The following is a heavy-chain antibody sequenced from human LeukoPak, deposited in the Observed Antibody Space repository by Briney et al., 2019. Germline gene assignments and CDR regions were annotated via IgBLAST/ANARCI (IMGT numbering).Heavy chain of an antibody. D-gene: IGHD5-24*01. V-gene: IGHV3-74*01. CDR3: ARGYNYANDFDS. CDR1: GFTFSNYW. J-gene: IGHJ4*02. Sequence: GGSLRLSCVASGFTFSNYWMHWVRQAPGKGLVWVSRITSDGPATTYADSVKGRFTISRDNAKNTLYLQMNSLRVEDTALYYCARGYNYANDFDSWGQGTLVSVSS. CDR2: ITSDGPAT.